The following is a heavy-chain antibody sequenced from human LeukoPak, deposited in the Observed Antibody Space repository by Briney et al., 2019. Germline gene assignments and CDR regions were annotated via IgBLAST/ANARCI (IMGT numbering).Heavy chain of an antibody. V-gene: IGHV4-30-2*01. D-gene: IGHD3-10*01. J-gene: IGHJ6*02. CDR3: ARGGARGYYGSGSLGSYYYYGMDV. Sequence: KPSQTLSLTCAVSGGSISSGGYSWSCIRQPPGMGLEWIGYIYHSGTTYYNPSLKSRVTISVDRSKNQFSLKLSSVTAAATAVYYCARGGARGYYGSGSLGSYYYYGMDVWGQGTTVTVSS. CDR1: GGSISSGGYS. CDR2: IYHSGTT.